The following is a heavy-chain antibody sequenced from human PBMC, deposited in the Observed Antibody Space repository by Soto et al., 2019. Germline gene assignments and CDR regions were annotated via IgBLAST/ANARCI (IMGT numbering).Heavy chain of an antibody. CDR1: GFTFSSYW. CDR2: IKQDGSEK. CDR3: ARHDYSNYYGENWFDP. V-gene: IGHV3-7*03. J-gene: IGHJ5*02. D-gene: IGHD4-4*01. Sequence: PGGSLRLSCAASGFTFSSYWMSWVRQAPGKGLEWVANIKQDGSEKYYVDSVKGRFTISRDNAKNSLYLQMNSLRAEDTAVYYCARHDYSNYYGENWFDPWGQGTLVTVSS.